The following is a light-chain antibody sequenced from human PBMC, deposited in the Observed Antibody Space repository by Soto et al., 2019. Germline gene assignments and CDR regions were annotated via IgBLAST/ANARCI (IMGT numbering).Light chain of an antibody. J-gene: IGKJ4*01. CDR1: QDISNY. V-gene: IGKV1-33*01. Sequence: DIQLTQSPSFLSASVGDRVTITCQASQDISNYLNWYQQKPGKAPKLLIYDASNLETGVPSRFSGSGSGTDFTFTISSLQPEDIATYYCQQYDNLPAAFGGGTKVEIK. CDR3: QQYDNLPAA. CDR2: DAS.